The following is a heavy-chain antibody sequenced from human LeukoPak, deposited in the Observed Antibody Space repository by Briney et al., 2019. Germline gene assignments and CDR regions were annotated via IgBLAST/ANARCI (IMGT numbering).Heavy chain of an antibody. D-gene: IGHD5-24*01. CDR2: ISAYNGNT. V-gene: IGHV1-18*04. CDR3: ARDHSSGWLQRSYYFDY. Sequence: GASVKVSCKASGYTFTGYYMHWVRQAPGQGLEWMGWISAYNGNTNYAQKLQGRVTMTTDTSTSTAYMELRSLRSDDTAVYYCARDHSSGWLQRSYYFDYWGQGTLVTVSS. J-gene: IGHJ4*02. CDR1: GYTFTGYY.